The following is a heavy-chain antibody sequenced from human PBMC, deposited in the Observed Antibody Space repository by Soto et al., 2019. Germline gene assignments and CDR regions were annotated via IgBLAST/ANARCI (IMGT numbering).Heavy chain of an antibody. Sequence: ASVKVSCKASGYTFTGYYMHWVRQAPGQGLEWMGWINPKSGGTNYAQKFQGWVTMTRDTSISTAYMELSRLRSDDTAVYYCARAETNYDFCMDVWGQGTTVTVSS. J-gene: IGHJ6*02. CDR1: GYTFTGYY. CDR3: ARAETNYDFCMDV. CDR2: INPKSGGT. D-gene: IGHD3-3*01. V-gene: IGHV1-2*04.